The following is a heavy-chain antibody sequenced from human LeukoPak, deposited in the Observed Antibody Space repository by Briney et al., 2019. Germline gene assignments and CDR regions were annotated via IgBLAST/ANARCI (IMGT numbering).Heavy chain of an antibody. CDR3: ARGQSYCGADCYSD. J-gene: IGHJ4*02. CDR1: EFSINHYY. V-gene: IGHV3-66*01. Sequence: GGSLRLSCAASEFSINHYYMTWIRQTPGKGLDWVSVIYTGGSTNYGDSVKGRFTISRDNSKNTLYLQMNSLRADDTAIYYCARGQSYCGADCYSDWGQGTLVTVSS. D-gene: IGHD2-21*02. CDR2: IYTGGST.